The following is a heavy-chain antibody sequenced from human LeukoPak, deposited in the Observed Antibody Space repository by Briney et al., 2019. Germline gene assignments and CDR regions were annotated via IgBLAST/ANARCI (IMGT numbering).Heavy chain of an antibody. J-gene: IGHJ4*02. CDR2: IKQDGSEK. D-gene: IGHD5-12*01. CDR3: AKDHRYSGYDY. CDR1: GFTFSSYW. Sequence: GGSLRLSCAASGFTFSSYWMSWVRQAPGKGLEWVANIKQDGSEKYYVDSVKGRFTISRDNAKNSLYLQMNSLRGEDTAVYYCAKDHRYSGYDYWGQGTLVTVSS. V-gene: IGHV3-7*01.